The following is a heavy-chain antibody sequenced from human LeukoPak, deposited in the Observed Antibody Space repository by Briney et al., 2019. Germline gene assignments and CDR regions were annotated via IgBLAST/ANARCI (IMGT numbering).Heavy chain of an antibody. CDR3: TTPFGSYYGLRDY. V-gene: IGHV3-15*01. J-gene: IGHJ4*02. CDR1: GFTFSNAW. Sequence: PGGSLSLSCAGSGFTFSNAWMSWVRQAPGKGLECVGRIKSKTDGGTTDYAAPVKGRFTISRDDSKNTLYLQMNSLKTEDTAVYYCTTPFGSYYGLRDYWGQGTLVTVSS. D-gene: IGHD1-26*01. CDR2: IKSKTDGGTT.